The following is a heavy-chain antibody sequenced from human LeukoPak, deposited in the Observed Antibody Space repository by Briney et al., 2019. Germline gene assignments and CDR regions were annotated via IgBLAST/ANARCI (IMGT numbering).Heavy chain of an antibody. Sequence: GASVKVSCKASGGTFSSYAISWVRQAPGQGLEWMGGIIPIFGTANYAQKFQGRVTITADESTSTAYMELSSLRSEDTAVYYCARDKQQLVQENYFDYWGQGTLVTVSS. CDR2: IIPIFGTA. CDR3: ARDKQQLVQENYFDY. CDR1: GGTFSSYA. D-gene: IGHD6-13*01. V-gene: IGHV1-69*01. J-gene: IGHJ4*02.